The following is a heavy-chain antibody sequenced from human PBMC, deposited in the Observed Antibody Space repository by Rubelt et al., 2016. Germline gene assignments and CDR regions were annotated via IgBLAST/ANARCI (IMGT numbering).Heavy chain of an antibody. Sequence: EVQLVESGGGLVQPGGSLRLSCAASGFTFSSYWMHWVRQAPGKGLVWVSRINSDGSSTGYADSVKGRLTIARDNARKTLYRQMNSLRAEDTAVYYCARSGPDVVVPAAIRVEGDAFDIWGQGTMVTVSS. J-gene: IGHJ3*02. CDR2: INSDGSST. CDR1: GFTFSSYW. D-gene: IGHD2-2*02. V-gene: IGHV3-74*01. CDR3: ARSGPDVVVPAAIRVEGDAFDI.